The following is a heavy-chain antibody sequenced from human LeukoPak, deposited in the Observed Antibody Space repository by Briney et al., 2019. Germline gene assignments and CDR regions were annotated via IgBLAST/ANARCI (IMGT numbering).Heavy chain of an antibody. V-gene: IGHV3-23*01. CDR3: ARRGAGSGGLDY. CDR1: GFSFSLYA. Sequence: GGSLTLSCAASGFSFSLYAMNWVRQAPGKGLEWVSTVIKTGASPYYADSVRGRFTVSRDSSKNMFYLQMNSLRAEDTAIYYCARRGAGSGGLDYWGQGTLVTVSS. CDR2: VIKTGASP. J-gene: IGHJ4*02. D-gene: IGHD6-19*01.